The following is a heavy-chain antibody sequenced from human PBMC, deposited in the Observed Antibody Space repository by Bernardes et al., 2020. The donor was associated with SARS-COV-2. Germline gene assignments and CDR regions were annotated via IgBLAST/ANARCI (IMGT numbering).Heavy chain of an antibody. Sequence: GGSLRLSCAASGFTFSSYWMSWVRQAPGKGLEWVANIKQDGGEKYYVDSVKGRFTIARDNAKNSLYLQMNSLRAEDTAVYYCARDWSYYGSGSYPNDPLDYWGQGTLVTVSS. CDR2: IKQDGGEK. CDR3: ARDWSYYGSGSYPNDPLDY. V-gene: IGHV3-7*01. J-gene: IGHJ4*02. D-gene: IGHD3-10*01. CDR1: GFTFSSYW.